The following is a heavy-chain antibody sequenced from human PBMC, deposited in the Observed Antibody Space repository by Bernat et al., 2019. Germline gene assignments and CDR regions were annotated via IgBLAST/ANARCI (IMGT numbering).Heavy chain of an antibody. Sequence: LVESGGGLVQPGGSLILSCAASGLTFSTYWMSWVRQAPGKGLEWLANIKYDGGEQYYVDSVKGRFTVSRDNAKNFLFLQMNSLRAEDTAVYYCVTANRFFEYWGQGTLVTVSS. J-gene: IGHJ4*02. CDR2: IKYDGGEQ. CDR3: VTANRFFEY. D-gene: IGHD1-14*01. V-gene: IGHV3-7*03. CDR1: GLTFSTYW.